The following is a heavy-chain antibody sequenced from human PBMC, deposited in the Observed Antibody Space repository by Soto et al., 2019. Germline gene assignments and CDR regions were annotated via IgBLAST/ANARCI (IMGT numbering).Heavy chain of an antibody. V-gene: IGHV3-15*07. Sequence: EVQLVESGGGLVKPGGSLRLSCAASGFIVSNAWVNWVRQAPGKGLEWVGRIKSVTDGGATDYGTPVEGRFTISRDDSKSTLYLQMNSLQTEDTAVYYCTTDKSYWGQGTLVTVSA. CDR3: TTDKSY. CDR1: GFIVSNAW. J-gene: IGHJ4*02. CDR2: IKSVTDGGAT.